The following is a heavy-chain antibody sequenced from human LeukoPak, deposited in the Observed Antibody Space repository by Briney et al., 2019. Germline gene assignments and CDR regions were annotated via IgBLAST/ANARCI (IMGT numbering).Heavy chain of an antibody. V-gene: IGHV4-34*01. CDR3: ATAFGGSSTSGGFDY. J-gene: IGHJ4*02. CDR1: GGSFSGYY. CDR2: INHSGST. D-gene: IGHD2-2*01. Sequence: SETLSLTCAVYGGSFSGYYWSWIRQPPGKGLERIGVINHSGSTNYNPSLKSRVTISVDTSKNQFSLKLSSVTAADTAVYYCATAFGGSSTSGGFDYWGQGTLVTVSS.